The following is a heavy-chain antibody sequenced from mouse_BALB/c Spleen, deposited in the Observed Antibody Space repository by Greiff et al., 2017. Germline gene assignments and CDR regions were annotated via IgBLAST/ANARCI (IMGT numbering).Heavy chain of an antibody. D-gene: IGHD1-2*01. V-gene: IGHV1-4*02. CDR3: ARKGGYNYAMDY. Sequence: VKVVESAAELARPGASVKMSCKASGYTFTSYTMHWVKQRPGQGLEWIGYINPSSGYTEYNQKFKDKTTLTADKSSSTAYMQLSSLTSEDSAVYYCARKGGYNYAMDYWGQGTSVTVSS. CDR2: INPSSGYT. CDR1: GYTFTSYT. J-gene: IGHJ4*01.